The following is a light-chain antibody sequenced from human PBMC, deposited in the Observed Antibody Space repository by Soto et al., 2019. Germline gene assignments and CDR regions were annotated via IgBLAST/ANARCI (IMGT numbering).Light chain of an antibody. V-gene: IGLV2-23*01. J-gene: IGLJ1*01. CDR1: SSDVGSSNL. CDR3: CSFARAYTSYV. CDR2: EGN. Sequence: QSVLTQPASVSGSPGQSIAISCTGTSSDVGSSNLLSWYQQYPGKAPKLIIYEGNRRPSGISGRFSGSMSGNTASLTISGLQAEDEAEYYCCSFARAYTSYVFRTGTKVPVL.